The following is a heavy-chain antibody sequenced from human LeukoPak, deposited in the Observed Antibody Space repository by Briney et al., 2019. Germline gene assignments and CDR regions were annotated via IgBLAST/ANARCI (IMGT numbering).Heavy chain of an antibody. CDR3: ARLADYDSSGYYFVALAFDI. Sequence: GGSLRLSCAASGFTFSSYSMNWVRQAPGKGLEWVSSISSSSSYIYYADSVKGRFTISRDNAKDALYLQMNSLRAEDTAVYYCARLADYDSSGYYFVALAFDIWGQGTMVTVSS. CDR1: GFTFSSYS. V-gene: IGHV3-21*01. J-gene: IGHJ3*02. D-gene: IGHD3-22*01. CDR2: ISSSSSYI.